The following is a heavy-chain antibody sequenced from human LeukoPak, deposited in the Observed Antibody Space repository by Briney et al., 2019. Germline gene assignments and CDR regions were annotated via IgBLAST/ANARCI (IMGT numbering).Heavy chain of an antibody. Sequence: ASVKVSCKASGYTFTSYGISWVRQAPGQGLEWMGWISAYNGNTNYAQKLQGRVTITTDTSTSTAYMELRSLRSDDTAVYYCARDVSDFWSGYFNYYYYYGMDVWGQGTTVTVSS. V-gene: IGHV1-18*01. CDR2: ISAYNGNT. CDR3: ARDVSDFWSGYFNYYYYYGMDV. J-gene: IGHJ6*02. D-gene: IGHD3-3*01. CDR1: GYTFTSYG.